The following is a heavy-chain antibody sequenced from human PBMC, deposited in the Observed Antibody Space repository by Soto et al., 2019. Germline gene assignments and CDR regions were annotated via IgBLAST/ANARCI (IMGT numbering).Heavy chain of an antibody. Sequence: GGSLRLSCAASGFTFSSYWMHWVRQAPGKGLVWASRINSDGSSTSYADSVKGRFTISRDNAKNTLYLQMNSLRAEDTAVYYCARELVATIGYYYYGMDVWGQGTTVTVSS. CDR3: ARELVATIGYYYYGMDV. V-gene: IGHV3-74*01. CDR1: GFTFSSYW. D-gene: IGHD5-12*01. CDR2: INSDGSST. J-gene: IGHJ6*02.